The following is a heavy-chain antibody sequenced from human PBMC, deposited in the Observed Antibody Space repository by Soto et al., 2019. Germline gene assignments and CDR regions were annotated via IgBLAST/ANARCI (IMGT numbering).Heavy chain of an antibody. CDR2: IYSVGIT. V-gene: IGHV3-66*01. CDR3: ARAPPLEWELRPDAFDI. J-gene: IGHJ3*02. Sequence: GGSLRLSCAASGCTVSNNYMSWVRQAPGKGLEWVSVIYSVGITYYADSVKGRFTISRDNSKNTLYIQMNSLRAEDTAVYYCARAPPLEWELRPDAFDIWGQGTMVTVSS. D-gene: IGHD1-26*01. CDR1: GCTVSNNY.